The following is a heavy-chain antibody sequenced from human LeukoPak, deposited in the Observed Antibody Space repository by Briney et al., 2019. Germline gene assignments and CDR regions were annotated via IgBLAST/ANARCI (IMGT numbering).Heavy chain of an antibody. Sequence: SETLSLTCTVSGGSISSYFWSWIRQPPGKGLESIGYIHYTGSATYNPSLKSRVTISVDTSKNQFSLKLSPVTAADTAVYYCARVVQSSFDYWGQGTLVTVSS. D-gene: IGHD2-2*01. V-gene: IGHV4-59*12. J-gene: IGHJ4*02. CDR3: ARVVQSSFDY. CDR1: GGSISSYF. CDR2: IHYTGSA.